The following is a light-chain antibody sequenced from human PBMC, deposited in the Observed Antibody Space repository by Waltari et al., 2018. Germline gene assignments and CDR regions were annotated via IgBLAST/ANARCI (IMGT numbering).Light chain of an antibody. Sequence: QLVVTQSPFASASLGASVKLTCPLSSGHGSYAIAWHQQQPQKGPRFLLRVNSDGSHNKGDAVPYRFSGSSSGAERYLIISSLQSEDEADYYCQTWDTDIVVFGGGTKLTV. CDR1: SGHGSYA. CDR2: VNSDGSH. V-gene: IGLV4-69*01. J-gene: IGLJ2*01. CDR3: QTWDTDIVV.